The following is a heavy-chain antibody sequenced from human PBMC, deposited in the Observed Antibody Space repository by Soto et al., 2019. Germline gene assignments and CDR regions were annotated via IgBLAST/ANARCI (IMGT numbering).Heavy chain of an antibody. CDR3: ARDAPRSGSYYDNWFDP. V-gene: IGHV3-30-3*01. J-gene: IGHJ5*02. CDR2: ISYDGSNK. D-gene: IGHD1-26*01. CDR1: GFTFSSYA. Sequence: QVQLVESGGGVVQPGRSLRLSCAASGFTFSSYAMHWVRQAPGKGLVWVAVISYDGSNKYYADSVKGRFTISRDNSKNTLYLQMNSLRAEYTAVYYCARDAPRSGSYYDNWFDPWGQGTLVTVSS.